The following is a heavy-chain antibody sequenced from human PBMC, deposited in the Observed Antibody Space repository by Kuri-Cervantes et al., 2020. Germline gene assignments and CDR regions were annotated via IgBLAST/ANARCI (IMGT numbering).Heavy chain of an antibody. CDR3: AREIAAAYCGGLNTFCLGDL. D-gene: IGHD2-21*01. J-gene: IGHJ5*02. CDR1: GFTFSSFS. Sequence: GGSLRLSCAASGFTFSSFSMNWVRQAPGKGLEWVSSVSGSSSFIYYADSVKGRFTISRDNAKNSLYLQMNSLRAEDTAVYYCAREIAAAYCGGLNTFCLGDLWGQGTLVTVSS. CDR2: VSGSSSFI. V-gene: IGHV3-21*03.